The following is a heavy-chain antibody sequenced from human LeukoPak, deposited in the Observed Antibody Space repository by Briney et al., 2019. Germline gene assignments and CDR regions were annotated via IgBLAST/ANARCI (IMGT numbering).Heavy chain of an antibody. CDR3: VRDNPRCCGVVPANIDDY. CDR2: ISAGGSST. Sequence: GGSLRLSCAASGSTFSNYAMSWVRQAPGKGLEWVSGISAGGSSTYYADSVKGRFTISRDDSKSTLYLQMNSLRAEDTAVYYCVRDNPRCCGVVPANIDDYWGQGTLVTVSS. V-gene: IGHV3-23*01. J-gene: IGHJ4*02. CDR1: GSTFSNYA. D-gene: IGHD2-15*01.